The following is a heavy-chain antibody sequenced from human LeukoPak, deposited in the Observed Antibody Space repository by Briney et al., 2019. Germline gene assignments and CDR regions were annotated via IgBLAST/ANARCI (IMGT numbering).Heavy chain of an antibody. V-gene: IGHV4-59*01. CDR1: GGSMSGYY. D-gene: IGHD2/OR15-2a*01. CDR2: IYYTGST. CDR3: ARLRGNYFPDF. Sequence: SETLSLTCTVSGGSMSGYYWTWIRQPPGKGLEWIAYIYYTGSTNYNPSLESRVTISVDTSKNQFSLRLNSMATADTAVYYCARLRGNYFPDFWGQGILVTVSS. J-gene: IGHJ4*02.